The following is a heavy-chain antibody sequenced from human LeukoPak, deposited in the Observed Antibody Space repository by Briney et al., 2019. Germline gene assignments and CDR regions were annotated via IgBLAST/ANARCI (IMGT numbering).Heavy chain of an antibody. D-gene: IGHD1-26*01. J-gene: IGHJ4*02. CDR2: INHSGST. V-gene: IGHV4-34*01. Sequence: PSETLSLTCAVYGGSFSGYYWSWIRQPPGKGLEWIGEINHSGSTNYNPSLKSRVTISVDTSKNHFSLHLNSVTPEDSAVYYCGREIGSVADWGQGTLVTVSS. CDR1: GGSFSGYY. CDR3: GREIGSVAD.